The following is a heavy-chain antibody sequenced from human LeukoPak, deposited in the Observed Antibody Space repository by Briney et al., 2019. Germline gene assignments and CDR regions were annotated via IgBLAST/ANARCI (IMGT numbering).Heavy chain of an antibody. CDR1: GFTLSSSE. Sequence: PGGSLRLSCAASGFTLSSSEMNWVRQAPGKGLEWVSYISRSGSTIFYADSVKGRFTISRDNSQNTVSLQLNNLRIEDTALYYCAKTSLSDPSGHYYYMDVWGKGTTVTVSS. D-gene: IGHD3-3*01. CDR2: ISRSGSTI. V-gene: IGHV3-48*03. CDR3: AKTSLSDPSGHYYYMDV. J-gene: IGHJ6*03.